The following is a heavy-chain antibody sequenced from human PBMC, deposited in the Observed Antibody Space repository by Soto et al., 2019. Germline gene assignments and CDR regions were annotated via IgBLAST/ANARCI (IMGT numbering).Heavy chain of an antibody. CDR1: GFNFSSYA. CDR3: AADILHRVDNYFEY. Sequence: GGSLRLSCAASGFNFSSYAMHWVRQAPGKGLEWVAIISDDGNSAYYGDSVRGRFTISRDNSKNTLYLHMSSLRDEDTAVYYWAADILHRVDNYFEYWGQRTLVTVSS. D-gene: IGHD3-10*01. J-gene: IGHJ4*02. V-gene: IGHV3-30-3*01. CDR2: ISDDGNSA.